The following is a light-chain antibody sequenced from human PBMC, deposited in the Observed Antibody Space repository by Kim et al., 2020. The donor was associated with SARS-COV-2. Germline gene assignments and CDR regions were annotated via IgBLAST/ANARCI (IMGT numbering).Light chain of an antibody. CDR1: QTVGSH. CDR3: QQTYSIPT. CDR2: GAS. V-gene: IGKV1-39*01. Sequence: DVQMTQSTLSLSASVGDTVTITCRASQTVGSHLNWFQQKPGKVPKLLIFGASNLQRGAPSRFSGSGSGTDFTLTISSLQPEDFVTYYCQQTYSIPTFGPGTKVDIK. J-gene: IGKJ1*01.